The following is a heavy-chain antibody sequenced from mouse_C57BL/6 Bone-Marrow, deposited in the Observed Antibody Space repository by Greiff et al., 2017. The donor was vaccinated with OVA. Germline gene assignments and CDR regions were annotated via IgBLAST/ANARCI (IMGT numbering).Heavy chain of an antibody. CDR3: ARHLYDGYPAWFAY. D-gene: IGHD2-3*01. Sequence: VQLQESGAELARPGASVKLSCKASGYTFTSYGISWVKQRTGQGLEWIGEIYPRSGNTYYNEKFKGKATLTADKSSSTAYMELRSLTSEDSAVYFCARHLYDGYPAWFAYWGQGTLVTVSA. J-gene: IGHJ3*01. V-gene: IGHV1-81*01. CDR2: IYPRSGNT. CDR1: GYTFTSYG.